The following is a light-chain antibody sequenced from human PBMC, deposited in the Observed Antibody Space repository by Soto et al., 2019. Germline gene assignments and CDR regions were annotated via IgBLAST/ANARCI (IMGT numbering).Light chain of an antibody. CDR2: WAS. CDR1: QSILYSSNNMNY. J-gene: IGKJ2*01. Sequence: DIVMTQSPDSLAVSLGERATINCKSSQSILYSSNNMNYLTWYQQKPGQPPKLLIYWASTRESRVPDRFSGSGSGTDFTLTISSLQAEDVAVYYCQQYFSTPPYTFGQGTKLEIK. V-gene: IGKV4-1*01. CDR3: QQYFSTPPYT.